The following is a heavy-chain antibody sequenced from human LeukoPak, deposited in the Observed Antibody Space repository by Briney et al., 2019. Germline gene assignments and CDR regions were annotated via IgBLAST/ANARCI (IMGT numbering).Heavy chain of an antibody. CDR3: ARGIRNLWPFDY. D-gene: IGHD1-14*01. CDR2: ISSSSSYI. V-gene: IGHV3-21*01. CDR1: GFTFSSYS. J-gene: IGHJ4*02. Sequence: GGSLRLSCAASGFTFSSYSMNWVRQAPGKGLEWVSSISSSSSYIYYADSVKCRFTISRDNAKNSLYLQMNSLRAEDTAVYYCARGIRNLWPFDYWGQGTLVTVSS.